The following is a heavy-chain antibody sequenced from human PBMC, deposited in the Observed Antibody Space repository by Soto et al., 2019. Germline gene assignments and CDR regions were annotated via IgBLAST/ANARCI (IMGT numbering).Heavy chain of an antibody. CDR2: ISGSGGST. Sequence: GGSLRLSCTASGFTFSSYAMSWVRQAPGKGLEWVSAISGSGGSTYYADSVKGRFTISRDNSRNTLYLQMNSLRAEDTAVYYCAKQGGGGVYFGYWGQGTLVTVSS. V-gene: IGHV3-23*01. CDR1: GFTFSSYA. D-gene: IGHD3-16*01. J-gene: IGHJ4*02. CDR3: AKQGGGGVYFGY.